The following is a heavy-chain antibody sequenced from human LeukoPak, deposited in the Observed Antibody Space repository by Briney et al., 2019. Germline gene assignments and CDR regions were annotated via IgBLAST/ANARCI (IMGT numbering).Heavy chain of an antibody. CDR2: IYYSGST. V-gene: IGHV4-59*01. CDR3: ARVDGVIRSLYYYYAMDV. CDR1: GGSISSYY. D-gene: IGHD3-10*01. J-gene: IGHJ6*02. Sequence: KPSETLSLTCTVSGGSISSYYWSWIRQPPGKWVEWIGYIYYSGSTNYNPSLKSRVTISVDTSKNQFSLKLSSVTAADTAVYYCARVDGVIRSLYYYYAMDVWGQGTTVTVSS.